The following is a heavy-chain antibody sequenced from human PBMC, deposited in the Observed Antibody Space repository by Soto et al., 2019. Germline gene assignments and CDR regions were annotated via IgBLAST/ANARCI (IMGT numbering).Heavy chain of an antibody. CDR1: GGSISSYY. J-gene: IGHJ6*02. Sequence: SETLSLTCTVSGGSISSYYWSWIRQPPGKGLEWIGYIYYSGSTKYNPSLQSRVTMSVDTSKNQFSLSLTSVTAADTAIYYCARGREMATTSFRYFYYGLDVWGRGTKVTVSS. D-gene: IGHD5-12*01. CDR2: IYYSGST. V-gene: IGHV4-59*01. CDR3: ARGREMATTSFRYFYYGLDV.